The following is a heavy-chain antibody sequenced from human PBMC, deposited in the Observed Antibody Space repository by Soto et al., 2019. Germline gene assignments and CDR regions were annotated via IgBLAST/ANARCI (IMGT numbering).Heavy chain of an antibody. Sequence: ASLKVSCKASGYTFTGYYMHWVRQAPGQGLEWMGWINPNSGGTNYAQKFQGRVTMTRDTSISTAYMELSRLRSDDTAVYYCVRLRDDDRGGRFDYWGQGALVTVSS. CDR1: GYTFTGYY. CDR3: VRLRDDDRGGRFDY. CDR2: INPNSGGT. J-gene: IGHJ4*02. D-gene: IGHD3-22*01. V-gene: IGHV1-2*02.